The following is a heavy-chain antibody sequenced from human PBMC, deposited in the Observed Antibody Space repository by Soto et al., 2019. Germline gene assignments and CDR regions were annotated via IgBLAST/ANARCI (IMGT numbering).Heavy chain of an antibody. D-gene: IGHD1-7*01. CDR1: GDSFSSGGYY. J-gene: IGHJ6*02. Sequence: SETLSLTCTVSGDSFSSGGYYWSWIRQHPGKGMEWIGYIYYSGSTYYNPSLKSRVTISVDTSKNQFSLKLSSVTAADTAVYYCARDMDELHPYDYYYYDGMDVWGQGTTVTVSS. CDR2: IYYSGST. V-gene: IGHV4-31*03. CDR3: ARDMDELHPYDYYYYDGMDV.